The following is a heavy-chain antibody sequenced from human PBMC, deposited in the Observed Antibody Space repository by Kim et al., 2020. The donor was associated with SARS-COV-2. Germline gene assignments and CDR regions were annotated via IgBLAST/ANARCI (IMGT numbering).Heavy chain of an antibody. D-gene: IGHD3-3*01. V-gene: IGHV3-74*01. CDR1: GFIFSTYW. CDR2: IYSDGYSA. CDR3: TRAHLRFGWCFDF. J-gene: IGHJ2*01. Sequence: GGSLRLSCEASGFIFSTYWMHWVRQAPGKGLVWVSRIYSDGYSASYADSVRGRFTISRDNAKNTLYLQMNSLKPEDTAVYYCTRAHLRFGWCFDFWGRGTLVTVSS.